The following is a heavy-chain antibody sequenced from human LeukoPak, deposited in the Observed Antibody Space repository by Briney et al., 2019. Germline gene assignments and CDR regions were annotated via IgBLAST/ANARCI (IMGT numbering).Heavy chain of an antibody. D-gene: IGHD6-13*01. CDR2: IYYSGST. J-gene: IGHJ6*02. Sequence: SETLSLTCTVSGGSISSYYWSWIRQPPGKGLEWIGYIYYSGSTNYNPSLKSRATISVDTSKNQFSLKLSSVTAADTAVYYCARQLGSSSSFSYYYYGMDVWGQGTTVTVSS. CDR3: ARQLGSSSSFSYYYYGMDV. CDR1: GGSISSYY. V-gene: IGHV4-59*08.